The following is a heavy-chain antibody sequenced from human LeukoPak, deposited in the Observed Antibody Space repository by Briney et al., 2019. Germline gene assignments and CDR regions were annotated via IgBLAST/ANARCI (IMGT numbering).Heavy chain of an antibody. D-gene: IGHD3-10*01. J-gene: IGHJ4*02. CDR2: ISSSGSTI. CDR3: ARDLYGSGRFFDY. CDR1: GFTFSSYE. V-gene: IGHV3-48*03. Sequence: GGSLRLSSAAFGFTFSSYEMNWVRQAPGKGLEWVSYISSSGSTIYYADSVKGRFTISRDNVENSLYLQMNSLRAEDTAVYYCARDLYGSGRFFDYWGQGTLVTVSS.